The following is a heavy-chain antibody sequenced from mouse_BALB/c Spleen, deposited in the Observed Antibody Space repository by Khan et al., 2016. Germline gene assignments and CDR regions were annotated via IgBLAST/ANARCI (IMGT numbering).Heavy chain of an antibody. V-gene: IGHV5-6*01. Sequence: EVELVESGGDLVKPGGSLKLSCAASGFTFSSYGMSWVRQTPDKRLEWVATISSGGSYTYYPDSVKGRFTISRDNATNTLYLQMSSLKSEDTAMYYCARQLGLFAYWGQGTLVTVSA. J-gene: IGHJ3*01. CDR2: ISSGGSYT. CDR1: GFTFSSYG. D-gene: IGHD4-1*01. CDR3: ARQLGLFAY.